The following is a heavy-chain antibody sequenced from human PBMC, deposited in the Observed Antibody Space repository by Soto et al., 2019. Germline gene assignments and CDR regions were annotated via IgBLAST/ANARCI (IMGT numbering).Heavy chain of an antibody. CDR2: ITNDGRST. V-gene: IGHV3-74*01. CDR3: ARDGDGDYPVDY. CDR1: GFTFSRYW. D-gene: IGHD4-17*01. J-gene: IGHJ4*02. Sequence: EVQLVESGGGLVQPGESLRLSCAASGFTFSRYWMHWVRQGPGKGLVWVARITNDGRSTGYADSVKGRFTISRDNAKDTLNLQINRVRAEDTAVYYCARDGDGDYPVDYWGQGTLVTVSS.